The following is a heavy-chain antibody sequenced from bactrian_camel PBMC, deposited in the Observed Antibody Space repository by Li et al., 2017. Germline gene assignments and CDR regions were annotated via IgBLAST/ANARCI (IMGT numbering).Heavy chain of an antibody. V-gene: IGHV3S53*01. CDR3: AADSRWGPFVQVVTSYKY. D-gene: IGHD5*01. Sequence: QVQLVESGGDSVQSGGSLRLSCAVSTGYIIKNYCMGWFRQTPTAAYREGLVSIATDGSTNYADSVKGRFTIFIDNAKNTLYLQMNSLTPEDTAMYRCAADSRWGPFVQVVTSYKYWGRGTQVTVS. CDR2: IATDGST. CDR1: TGYIIKNYC. J-gene: IGHJ4*01.